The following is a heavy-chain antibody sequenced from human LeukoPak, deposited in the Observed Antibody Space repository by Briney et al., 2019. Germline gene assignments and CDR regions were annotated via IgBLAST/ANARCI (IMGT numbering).Heavy chain of an antibody. CDR3: ARGVLTGIDYMDV. Sequence: GGSLRLSCAASGFTFSSYWMIWVRQAPGKGLEWVANIKEDGSEEYYVDSVKGRFTISRDNAKNSLYLQMKTVRAEDTALYCCARGVLTGIDYMDVWGKGTTVTVSS. J-gene: IGHJ6*03. V-gene: IGHV3-7*01. D-gene: IGHD1-20*01. CDR2: IKEDGSEE. CDR1: GFTFSSYW.